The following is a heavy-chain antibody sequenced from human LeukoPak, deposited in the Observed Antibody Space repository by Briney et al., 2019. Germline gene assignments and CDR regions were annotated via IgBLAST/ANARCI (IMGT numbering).Heavy chain of an antibody. CDR3: ARVRMVRGVITYYYYGMDV. CDR1: GGSFSGYY. Sequence: SSENLSLTWAVYGGSFSGYYWSWIRQPPGKGLEWIGEINHSGSTNYNPSLKSRVTISVDTSKNQFSLKLSSVTAADTAVYYCARVRMVRGVITYYYYGMDVWGQGTTVTVSS. J-gene: IGHJ6*02. D-gene: IGHD3-10*01. V-gene: IGHV4-34*01. CDR2: INHSGST.